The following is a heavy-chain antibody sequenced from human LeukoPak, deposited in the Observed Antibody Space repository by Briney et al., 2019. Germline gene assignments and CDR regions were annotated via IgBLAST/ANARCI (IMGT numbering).Heavy chain of an antibody. V-gene: IGHV3-11*04. CDR1: GFTVSSNY. CDR3: ATYYYGSGSDY. J-gene: IGHJ4*02. Sequence: GGSLRLSCAASGFTVSSNYMSWVRQAPGKGLEWVSYISSSGSTIYYADSVKGRFTISRDNAKNSLYLQMNSLRAEDTAVYYCATYYYGSGSDYWGQGTLVTVSS. CDR2: ISSSGSTI. D-gene: IGHD3-10*01.